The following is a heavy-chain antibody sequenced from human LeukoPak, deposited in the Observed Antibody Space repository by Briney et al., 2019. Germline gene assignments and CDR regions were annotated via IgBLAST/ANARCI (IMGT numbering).Heavy chain of an antibody. D-gene: IGHD3-3*01. CDR1: GGSISSYY. CDR2: LYYSGDT. CDR3: ASSHPLGSNNDYYTPFDY. Sequence: SETLSLTCSVAGGSISSYYWSWIRQPPGKGLEWIGYLYYSGDTNYNPSLKSRVTISVDTSKNQFSLSLSSVTAADTAVYYCASSHPLGSNNDYYTPFDYWGQGTLVTVSS. J-gene: IGHJ4*02. V-gene: IGHV4-59*01.